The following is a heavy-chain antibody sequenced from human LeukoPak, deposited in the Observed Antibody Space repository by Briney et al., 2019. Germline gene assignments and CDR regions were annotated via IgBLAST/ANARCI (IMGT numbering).Heavy chain of an antibody. J-gene: IGHJ4*02. D-gene: IGHD1-14*01. V-gene: IGHV4-30-4*01. CDR2: IYYSGST. Sequence: PSETLSLTCTVSGGSISSGDYYWSWIRQPPGKGLEWIGYIYYSGSTYYNPSLKSRVTISVDTSKNQFSLKLSSVTAADTAVYYCARVTLVKPRYYFDYWGQGTLVTVSS. CDR3: ARVTLVKPRYYFDY. CDR1: GGSISSGDYY.